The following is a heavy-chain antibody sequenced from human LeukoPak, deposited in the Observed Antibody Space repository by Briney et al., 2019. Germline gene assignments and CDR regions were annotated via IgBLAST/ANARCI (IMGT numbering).Heavy chain of an antibody. Sequence: GGSLRLSCAASGFTFSNYAMSWVRQAPGKGLEWVSYISSSGSTIYYADSVKGRFTISRDNAKNSLYLQMNSLRAEDTAVYYCARVGGYCSSTSCYDAFDIWGQGTMVTVSS. D-gene: IGHD2-2*01. V-gene: IGHV3-11*01. CDR3: ARVGGYCSSTSCYDAFDI. CDR1: GFTFSNYA. J-gene: IGHJ3*02. CDR2: ISSSGSTI.